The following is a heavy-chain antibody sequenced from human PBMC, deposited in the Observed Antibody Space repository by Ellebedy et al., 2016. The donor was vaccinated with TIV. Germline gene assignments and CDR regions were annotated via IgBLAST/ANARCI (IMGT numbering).Heavy chain of an antibody. CDR1: GFTFSSYW. J-gene: IGHJ5*02. CDR2: IWHDGSKK. D-gene: IGHD3-3*01. CDR3: ARDWSGYFDP. Sequence: PGGSLRLSCAASGFTFSSYWMSWVRQAPGKGLEWVAVIWHDGSKKYYADSVKGRFTISRDNSKNTLYLQMNSLRAEDTAVYYCARDWSGYFDPWGQGTLVTVSS. V-gene: IGHV3-33*08.